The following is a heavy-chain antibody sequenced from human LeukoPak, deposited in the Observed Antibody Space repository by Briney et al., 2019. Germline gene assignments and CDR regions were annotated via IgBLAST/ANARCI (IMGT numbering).Heavy chain of an antibody. CDR3: AKDPTYYYGSGSDRFDP. CDR1: GFTFSSYG. V-gene: IGHV3-30*18. Sequence: GGSLRLSCAASGFTFSSYGMHWVRQAPGKGLEWVAVISYDGSNKYYADSVKGRFTISRDNSKNTLYLQMNSLRAEDTAVYYCAKDPTYYYGSGSDRFDPWGQGTLVTVSS. CDR2: ISYDGSNK. D-gene: IGHD3-10*01. J-gene: IGHJ5*02.